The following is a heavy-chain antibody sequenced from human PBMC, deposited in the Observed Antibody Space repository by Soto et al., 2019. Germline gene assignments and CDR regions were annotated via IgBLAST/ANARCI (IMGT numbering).Heavy chain of an antibody. J-gene: IGHJ4*01. CDR3: ARGIDRLRREYGF. V-gene: IGHV4-34*01. Sequence: SETLSLTCAVSNGSFSGYYWGWIRQPPGKGLEWIGEINHFGSATYTPSLKSRVSSSVDTANSVFSLKLSSVTAADTAVYFCARGIDRLRREYGFWGQGTLVTVSS. CDR2: INHFGSA. CDR1: NGSFSGYY. D-gene: IGHD3-10*01.